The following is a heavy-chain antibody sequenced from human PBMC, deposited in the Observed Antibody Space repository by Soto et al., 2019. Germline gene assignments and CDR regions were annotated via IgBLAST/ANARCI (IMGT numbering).Heavy chain of an antibody. Sequence: EVQLLESGGGFVQPGGSLRLSCAASGFPLISYWMSWVRQTPGKGLEWVATIHQNGTEKHYVDFVKGRFTISRDNAKNSLYLQLVSLRVEETAVYYCAGGVGKCPWGQGTLVTVSS. CDR2: IHQNGTEK. V-gene: IGHV3-7*04. D-gene: IGHD1-26*01. CDR1: GFPLISYW. CDR3: AGGVGKCP. J-gene: IGHJ5*02.